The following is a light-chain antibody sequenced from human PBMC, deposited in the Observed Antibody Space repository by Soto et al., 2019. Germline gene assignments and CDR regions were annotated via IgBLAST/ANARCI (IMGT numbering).Light chain of an antibody. V-gene: IGLV7-46*01. Sequence: QAVVTQEPSLTVSPGGTVTLTCGSSTGSVTSGHYPYWFQQKPGQAPRTLIYDATNKHSWTPARFSGSLLGGKAALTLSGAQPEDEADYFCLLSYSGARVFGGGTKLTVL. CDR3: LLSYSGARV. CDR2: DAT. CDR1: TGSVTSGHY. J-gene: IGLJ3*02.